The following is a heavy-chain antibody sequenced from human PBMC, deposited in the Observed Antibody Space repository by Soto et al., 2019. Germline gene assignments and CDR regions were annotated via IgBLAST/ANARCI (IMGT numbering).Heavy chain of an antibody. CDR1: GGSINNDDFY. V-gene: IGHV4-30-4*01. CDR3: ARMSYYYDKWYFDL. CDR2: VYYSGSS. J-gene: IGHJ2*01. Sequence: QLQESGPGLVKPSQTLSLTCSVSGGSINNDDFYWSWLRQTPGKGPQWIGYVYYSGSSDCIPSLKSRLSMSIDKSKNQFTLKLSSVTAADTAIYYCARMSYYYDKWYFDLWGRGTLVTVSS. D-gene: IGHD3-22*01.